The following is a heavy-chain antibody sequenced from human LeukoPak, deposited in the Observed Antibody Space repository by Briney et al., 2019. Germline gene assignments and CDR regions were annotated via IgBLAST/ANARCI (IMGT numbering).Heavy chain of an antibody. Sequence: PGRSLRLSCAASGFTFDDYAMHWVRQAPGKGLEWVSGISWNSGSIGYADSVKGRFTISRDNSKNTLYLQMNSLRTADTAVYYCAKEGDWNDVTLMDVWGKGTTVTISS. CDR2: ISWNSGSI. D-gene: IGHD1-1*01. J-gene: IGHJ6*03. CDR1: GFTFDDYA. V-gene: IGHV3-9*01. CDR3: AKEGDWNDVTLMDV.